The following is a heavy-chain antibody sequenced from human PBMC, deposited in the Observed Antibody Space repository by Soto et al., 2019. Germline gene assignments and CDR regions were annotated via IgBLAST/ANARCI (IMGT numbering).Heavy chain of an antibody. J-gene: IGHJ4*02. Sequence: EVQLVEAGGGVLRPGGSLRLSCAASGFTFDDYCMIWARQAPGKGLGGVSGVNWNGGSTGYADSVKGRFTISRDNAKNSLYLQMNSLSAEDTAVYSCVRGATLNFDYWGQGTLVNVSS. CDR3: VRGATLNFDY. CDR1: GFTFDDYC. V-gene: IGHV3-20*04. CDR2: VNWNGGST.